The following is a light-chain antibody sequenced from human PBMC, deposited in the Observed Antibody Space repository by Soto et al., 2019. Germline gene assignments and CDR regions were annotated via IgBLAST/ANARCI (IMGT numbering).Light chain of an antibody. Sequence: QSALTQPRSVSGIPGQSVTISCTGTSSDVGGYNYFSWYQQQPGKAPKLMIYDVSKRPSGVPDRFSGSKSGNTASLTISGLQAEDGGEYYYCSYAGSYTLVFGGGIQLTVL. V-gene: IGLV2-11*01. CDR1: SSDVGGYNY. CDR2: DVS. CDR3: CSYAGSYTLV. J-gene: IGLJ2*01.